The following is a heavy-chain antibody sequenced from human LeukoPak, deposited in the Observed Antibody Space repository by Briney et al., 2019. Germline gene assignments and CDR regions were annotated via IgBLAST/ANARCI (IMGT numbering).Heavy chain of an antibody. J-gene: IGHJ4*02. CDR1: GGSISSGSYY. CDR3: ARGAGWYNY. D-gene: IGHD6-19*01. Sequence: SQTLSLTCTVSGGSISSGSYYWSWLRQPPGEGLEWIAYIHYSGTTNYNPSLRSRVTISIDTSKKQFSLKVSSVTAADTAVYYCARGAGWYNYWGQGTLVTVSS. CDR2: IHYSGTT. V-gene: IGHV4-61*01.